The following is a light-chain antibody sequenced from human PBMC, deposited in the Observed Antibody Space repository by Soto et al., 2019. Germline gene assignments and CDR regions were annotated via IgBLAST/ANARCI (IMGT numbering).Light chain of an antibody. V-gene: IGLV1-51*01. J-gene: IGLJ1*01. CDR3: GTWDSSLSAVV. Sequence: QSVLTQPPSVSAAPGQKVTISCSGTDSNIGRNFVSWYQQFPGTVPKVVIYDNNNRPSGIPDRFSGSKSGTSATLGIIGLQTGDEADYYCGTWDSSLSAVVFGPGTKVTVL. CDR1: DSNIGRNF. CDR2: DNN.